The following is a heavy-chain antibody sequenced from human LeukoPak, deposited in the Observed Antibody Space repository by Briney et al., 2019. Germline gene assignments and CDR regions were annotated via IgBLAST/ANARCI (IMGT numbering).Heavy chain of an antibody. V-gene: IGHV4-39*01. J-gene: IGHJ6*03. CDR3: ARHLQYSYYYYMDV. CDR1: GGSISSSSYY. Sequence: QPSETLSLTCTVSGGSISSSSYYWGWIRQPPGKGLEWIGSIYYSGSTYYSPSLESRVTIFVDTSKNEFSPNMSSVTAADTAAYYCARHLQYSYYYYMDVWGKGTTVTVSS. D-gene: IGHD5-24*01. CDR2: IYYSGST.